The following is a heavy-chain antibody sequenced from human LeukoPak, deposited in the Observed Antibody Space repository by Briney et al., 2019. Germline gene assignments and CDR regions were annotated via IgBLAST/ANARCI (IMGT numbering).Heavy chain of an antibody. D-gene: IGHD2-21*01. CDR1: GFTFSHYG. J-gene: IGHJ4*02. CDR3: AKGIGSESDF. V-gene: IGHV3-30*18. Sequence: GRSLRLSCAGSGFTFSHYGMHWVRQAPGQGLEWVAVISHDGSHKSYADSVKGRFSISRDNSKDTLYLQLNSLRAEDTAVYYCAKGIGSESDFWGQGTLVTVSS. CDR2: ISHDGSHK.